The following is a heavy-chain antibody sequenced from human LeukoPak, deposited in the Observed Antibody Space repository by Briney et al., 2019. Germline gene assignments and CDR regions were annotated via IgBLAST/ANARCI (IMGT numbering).Heavy chain of an antibody. D-gene: IGHD6-19*01. J-gene: IGHJ6*03. CDR1: GGSISSSNW. V-gene: IGHV4-4*02. CDR3: ARGIYSSGWYYYYYYMDV. CDR2: IYHSGST. Sequence: PSGTLSLTCAVSGGSISSSNWWSWVRQPPGKGLEWIGEIYHSGSTNYNPSLKSRVTISVDTSKNQFSLKLSSVTAADTAVYYCARGIYSSGWYYYYYYMDVWGKGTTVTISS.